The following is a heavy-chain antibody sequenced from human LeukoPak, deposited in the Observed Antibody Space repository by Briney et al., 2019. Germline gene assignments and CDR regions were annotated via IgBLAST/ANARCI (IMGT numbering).Heavy chain of an antibody. CDR2: ISSSSTYI. CDR1: GFTPSSYS. V-gene: IGHV3-21*01. D-gene: IGHD5-18*01. CDR3: AREPTAMIL. J-gene: IGHJ4*02. Sequence: GGSLRPSRAASGFTPSSYSMNWVRQTPGKGLEWVSSISSSSTYIYYADSVKGRFTISRDNAKNSLYLQMNSLRAEDTAVYYCAREPTAMILWGQGTLVTVSS.